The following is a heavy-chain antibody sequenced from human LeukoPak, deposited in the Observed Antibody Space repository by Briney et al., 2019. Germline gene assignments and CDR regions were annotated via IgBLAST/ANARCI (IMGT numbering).Heavy chain of an antibody. CDR2: ISSSSVNI. J-gene: IGHJ4*02. CDR1: GFMFISYS. D-gene: IGHD5/OR15-5a*01. Sequence: GGSLRLSCAASGFMFISYSMSWVRQAPGKGLEWVSSISSSSVNIYYADSVKGRFTISRDNARNSLYLQMNYLSAEDTAVYYCARDVSYWGQGALVTVSS. V-gene: IGHV3-21*01. CDR3: ARDVSY.